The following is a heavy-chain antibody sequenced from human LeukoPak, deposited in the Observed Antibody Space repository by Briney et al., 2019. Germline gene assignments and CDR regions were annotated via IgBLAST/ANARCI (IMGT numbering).Heavy chain of an antibody. CDR1: GFTFYDYA. V-gene: IGHV3-9*01. CDR3: AKDSTTVVTRYFDY. CDR2: ISWNSGSI. Sequence: GRSLRLSCAASGFTFYDYAMHWVRQAPGKGLEWVSGISWNSGSIGYADSVKGRFTVSRDNAKNSLYLQMNSLRAEDTALYYCAKDSTTVVTRYFDYWGQGTLVTVSS. J-gene: IGHJ4*02. D-gene: IGHD4-17*01.